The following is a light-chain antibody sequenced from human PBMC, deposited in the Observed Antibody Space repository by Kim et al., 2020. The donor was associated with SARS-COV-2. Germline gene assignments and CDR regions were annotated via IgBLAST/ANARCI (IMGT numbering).Light chain of an antibody. CDR1: FSNIGGNN. Sequence: QSVLTQPPSASGTPGQRVSISCSGSFSNIGGNNVNWYQHIPGRAPRLLIHTNNQRPSGVPDRFAGSKSDTSASLAISGLQSDDEADYYCAAWDGRLNAYVFGTGTKVTVL. J-gene: IGLJ1*01. V-gene: IGLV1-44*01. CDR2: TNN. CDR3: AAWDGRLNAYV.